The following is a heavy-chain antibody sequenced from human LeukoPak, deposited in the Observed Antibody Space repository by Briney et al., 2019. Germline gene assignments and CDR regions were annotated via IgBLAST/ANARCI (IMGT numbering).Heavy chain of an antibody. CDR2: LSHSGAT. D-gene: IGHD3-10*01. Sequence: SETLSLTCSVSGSSITSVSYWAWIRQAPEKGLEWIGSLSHSGATYYNPSLTSRLITSVDTSNNRFSLTLRSVTAADTAVYYCARVGSSNGHYDYWGPGTLVTVSS. CDR1: GSSITSVSY. V-gene: IGHV4-38-2*02. J-gene: IGHJ4*02. CDR3: ARVGSSNGHYDY.